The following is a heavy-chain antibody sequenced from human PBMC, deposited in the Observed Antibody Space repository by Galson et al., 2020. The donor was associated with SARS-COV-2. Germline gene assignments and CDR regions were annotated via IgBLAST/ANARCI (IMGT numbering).Heavy chain of an antibody. CDR1: GFTFSDCS. CDR3: TRGTRMPMSDISGFEA. V-gene: IGHV3-21*01. D-gene: IGHD3-9*01. CDR2: ISRSSGDI. Sequence: GESLKISCAASGFTFSDCSMNWVRQAPGKGLEWVSSISRSSGDIYYTDAVKGRFTISRDNAKNSLYLQMNSLRAQDTAVYYCTRGTRMPMSDISGFEAWGQGTLVTVSS. J-gene: IGHJ5*02.